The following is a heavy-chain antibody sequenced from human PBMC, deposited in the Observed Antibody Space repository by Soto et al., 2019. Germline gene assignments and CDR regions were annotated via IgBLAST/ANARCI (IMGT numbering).Heavy chain of an antibody. CDR1: GASINSGGYF. V-gene: IGHV4-31*11. Sequence: QVQLQESGPRLVKPSQTLSLTCAVSGASINSGGYFWSWIRQHPGKGLEWIGYISDSGTTYYNPSLESRVTISTDTSNNQCSLEVTAVSAADSAKYYCARGRGSLEGATYPYYSGVVVWGQGTTVTVSS. CDR2: ISDSGTT. D-gene: IGHD1-26*01. CDR3: ARGRGSLEGATYPYYSGVVV. J-gene: IGHJ6*02.